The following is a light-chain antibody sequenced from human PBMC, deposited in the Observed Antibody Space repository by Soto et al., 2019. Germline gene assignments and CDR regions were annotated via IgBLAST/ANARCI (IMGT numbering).Light chain of an antibody. CDR3: ATWDDSLSAVL. V-gene: IGLV1-51*01. Sequence: QSVLTQPPSVSAAPGQKVTISCSGSSSNIGTNYVSWYQQLPGTAPKLLIYDNNRRPSGIPDRFSDSKSGTSATLGITGLQTGDEADYFCATWDDSLSAVLFGGGTKVTVL. CDR2: DNN. J-gene: IGLJ2*01. CDR1: SSNIGTNY.